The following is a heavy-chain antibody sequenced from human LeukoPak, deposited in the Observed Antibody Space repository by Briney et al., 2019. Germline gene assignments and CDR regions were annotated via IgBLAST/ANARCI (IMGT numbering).Heavy chain of an antibody. CDR2: IYHRGST. Sequence: SETLSLTCTVSGDSISSNSYYWGWLRQTPGKGLEWIGSIYHRGSTYYNPSLKSRVTISVDTSKNQFSLKMRSVTAADTAVYYCARRGWDIPFDLWGQGTLVTVSP. D-gene: IGHD1-26*01. CDR3: ARRGWDIPFDL. J-gene: IGHJ4*02. CDR1: GDSISSNSYY. V-gene: IGHV4-39*01.